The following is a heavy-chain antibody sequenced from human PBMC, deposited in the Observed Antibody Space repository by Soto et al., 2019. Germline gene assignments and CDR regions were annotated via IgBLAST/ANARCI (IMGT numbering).Heavy chain of an antibody. J-gene: IGHJ3*02. D-gene: IGHD3-16*01. V-gene: IGHV1-18*04. CDR2: ISAYNGNT. CDR3: ARYVYSRRWAEAFDN. Sequence: ASVKVSCKASGYTFTSYGISWVRQAPGQGLEWMGWISAYNGNTNYAQKLQGRVTMTRDTSTSTAYMELRSLRSDDTAVYYCARYVYSRRWAEAFDNWGQGTMVTVSS. CDR1: GYTFTSYG.